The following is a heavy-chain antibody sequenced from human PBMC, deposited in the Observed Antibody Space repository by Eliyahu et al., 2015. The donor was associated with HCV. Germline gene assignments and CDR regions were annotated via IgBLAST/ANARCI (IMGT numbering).Heavy chain of an antibody. CDR3: ARAQYDFWSGYPLDYYMDV. V-gene: IGHV4-39*07. J-gene: IGHJ6*03. CDR1: GGSISSSSYY. D-gene: IGHD3-3*01. CDR2: IYYSGST. Sequence: QLQLQESGPGLVKPSETLSLTCTVSGGSISSSSYYWGWIRQPPGKGLEWIGSIYYSGSTYYNPSLKSRVTISVDTSKNQFSLKLSSVTAADTAVYYCARAQYDFWSGYPLDYYMDVWGKGTTVTVSS.